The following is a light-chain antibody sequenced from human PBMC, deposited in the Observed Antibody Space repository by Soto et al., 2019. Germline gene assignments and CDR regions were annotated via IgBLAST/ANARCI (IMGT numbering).Light chain of an antibody. CDR2: RNG. J-gene: IGLJ1*01. Sequence: QSVLTQPPSASGTPGQRVTISCSGSSSNIGTYYVDWYQQLPGTAPKLLIHRNGQRPSGVPDRFSGSKSGTSASLAISGLRSEDEADYYCATCYDRLRAYVIGAGTKLTVL. CDR1: SSNIGTYY. CDR3: ATCYDRLRAYV. V-gene: IGLV1-47*01.